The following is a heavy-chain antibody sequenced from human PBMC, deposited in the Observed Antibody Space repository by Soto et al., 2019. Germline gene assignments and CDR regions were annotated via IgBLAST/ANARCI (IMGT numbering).Heavy chain of an antibody. CDR1: GFAFDTYG. CDR2: MSYDGSKI. J-gene: IGHJ6*02. Sequence: ESVGGVIQPGRSLRLSCEASGFAFDTYGMHWIRQGAGQGLEWVATMSYDGSKIYYRDSVRGRFSISRDDSKRTLYLQMNSLRAEDTAVYYCAKDRDPYYYYYLMDVWGQGTTVTVSS. CDR3: AKDRDPYYYYYLMDV. V-gene: IGHV3-30*18.